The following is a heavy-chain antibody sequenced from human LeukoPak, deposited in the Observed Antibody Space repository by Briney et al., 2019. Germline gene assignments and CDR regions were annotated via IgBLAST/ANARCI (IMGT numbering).Heavy chain of an antibody. CDR3: ASLSGGAVAAAYYYYYMDV. D-gene: IGHD6-19*01. Sequence: ASVKVSCKASGYTFTGYYMHWVRQAPGQGLEWMGWINPNSGGTNYAQKFQGRVTMTRDTSISTAYMEPSRLRSDDTAVYYCASLSGGAVAAAYYYYYMDVWGKGTTVTVSS. CDR1: GYTFTGYY. V-gene: IGHV1-2*02. CDR2: INPNSGGT. J-gene: IGHJ6*03.